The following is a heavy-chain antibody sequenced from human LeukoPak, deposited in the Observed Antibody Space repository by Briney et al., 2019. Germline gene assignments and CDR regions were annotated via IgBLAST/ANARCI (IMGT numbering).Heavy chain of an antibody. CDR1: GGSISSDTYF. CDR3: ARGISGTSSRYYYYYMDV. D-gene: IGHD6-6*01. CDR2: ISTSGRT. Sequence: PSETLSLTCGVSGGSISSDTYFWNWIRQPAGKRLEWIGRISTSGRTIYNPSLESRVTMSVDTSKNQFSLKLRSVTAADTAVYYCARGISGTSSRYYYYYMDVWGKGTTVAVSS. V-gene: IGHV4-61*02. J-gene: IGHJ6*03.